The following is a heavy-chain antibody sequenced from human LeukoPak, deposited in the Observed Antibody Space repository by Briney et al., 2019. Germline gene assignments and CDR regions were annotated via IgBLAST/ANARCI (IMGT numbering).Heavy chain of an antibody. V-gene: IGHV5-51*01. D-gene: IGHD3-10*01. CDR3: ARLPACRGLIPLEY. CDR2: IYPGDSDT. CDR1: GYSFTTYW. J-gene: IGHJ4*02. Sequence: GESLQISCKASGYSFTTYWIGCVRQLPRKGLEWRGSIYPGDSDTTYDPSFQGQVTISVDKSISTAYLQWSSLKASDTAIYYCARLPACRGLIPLEYWGQGTLVTVSS.